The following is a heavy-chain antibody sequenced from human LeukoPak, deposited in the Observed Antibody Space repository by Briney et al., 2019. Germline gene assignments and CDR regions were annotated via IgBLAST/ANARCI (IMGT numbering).Heavy chain of an antibody. V-gene: IGHV3-53*01. CDR2: IYSGGST. D-gene: IGHD3-10*01. CDR1: GFTVSSNY. J-gene: IGHJ4*02. Sequence: GGSLRLSCAASGFTVSSNYMSWVRQAPGKGLEWGSVIYSGGSTYSADSVKGRFTISKNNAKNSHYLQMNSLRAEETALYYCARDSTTLGESYDYWGEGTLVTVSS. CDR3: ARDSTTLGESYDY.